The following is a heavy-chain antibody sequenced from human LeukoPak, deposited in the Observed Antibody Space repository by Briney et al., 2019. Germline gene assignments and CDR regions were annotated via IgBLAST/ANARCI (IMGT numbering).Heavy chain of an antibody. J-gene: IGHJ4*02. CDR3: ARDMVLGLFTVDY. CDR2: ISSSSSYI. CDR1: GFTFSSYS. V-gene: IGHV3-21*01. D-gene: IGHD3-10*01. Sequence: GGSLRLSCAASGFTFSSYSMNWVRQAPGKGLEWVSSISSSSSYIYYADSVKGRFTISRDNSKNTLYLQMNSLRAEDTAVYYCARDMVLGLFTVDYWGQGTLVTVSS.